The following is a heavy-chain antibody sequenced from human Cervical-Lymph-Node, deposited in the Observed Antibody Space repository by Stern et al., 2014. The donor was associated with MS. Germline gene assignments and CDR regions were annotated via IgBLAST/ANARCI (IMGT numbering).Heavy chain of an antibody. Sequence: QMQLVQYGAEVKKPGASVNVSCKASGYSFTSYYIHWVRQAPGQGLEWMGIINPRGETTTYARKFQGRVTMTRDTSSSTVYMELSSLTSEDTAVYFCARYYSSFDTWGQGTLVTVSS. D-gene: IGHD4-11*01. CDR1: GYSFTSYY. J-gene: IGHJ4*02. CDR2: INPRGETT. CDR3: ARYYSSFDT. V-gene: IGHV1-46*01.